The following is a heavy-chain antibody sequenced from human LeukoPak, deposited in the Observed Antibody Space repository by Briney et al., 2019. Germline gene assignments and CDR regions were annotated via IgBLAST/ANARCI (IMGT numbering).Heavy chain of an antibody. CDR1: GFTFSDYY. V-gene: IGHV3-11*01. Sequence: PGGSLRLSCAASGFTFSDYYMSWIRQAPGKGLEWVSYISSSGSTIHYADSVKGRFTISRDNAKNSLYLQMNSLRAEDTAVYYCARRDYYGSGSSHHYYMDVWGKGTTVTVSS. CDR3: ARRDYYGSGSSHHYYMDV. D-gene: IGHD3-10*01. J-gene: IGHJ6*03. CDR2: ISSSGSTI.